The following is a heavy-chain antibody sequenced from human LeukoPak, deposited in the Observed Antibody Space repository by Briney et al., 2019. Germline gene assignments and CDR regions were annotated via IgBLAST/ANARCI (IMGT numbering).Heavy chain of an antibody. Sequence: PSETLSLTCTVSGGSISSSYFWGWIRQPPGKGLEWVSAISGSGGNTYYADSVKGRFTISRDNSKNTLYLQMNSLRAEDTAVYYCAKYNYHGSGSYYNDFDYWGQGTLVTVSS. D-gene: IGHD3-10*01. V-gene: IGHV3-23*01. CDR1: GGSISSSY. CDR2: ISGSGGNT. CDR3: AKYNYHGSGSYYNDFDY. J-gene: IGHJ4*02.